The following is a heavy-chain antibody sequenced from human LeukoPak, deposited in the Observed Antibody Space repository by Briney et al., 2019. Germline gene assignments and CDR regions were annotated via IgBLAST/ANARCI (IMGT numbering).Heavy chain of an antibody. CDR3: ARKTIFGVVIRNYYGMDV. Sequence: SETLSLTCAVYGGSFSGYYWSWIRQPPGKGLEWIGEINHSGSTDYNPSLKSRVTISADTSKNQFSLKLSSVTAADTAVYYCARKTIFGVVIRNYYGMDVWGQGTTVTVSS. CDR1: GGSFSGYY. D-gene: IGHD3-3*01. CDR2: INHSGST. J-gene: IGHJ6*02. V-gene: IGHV4-34*01.